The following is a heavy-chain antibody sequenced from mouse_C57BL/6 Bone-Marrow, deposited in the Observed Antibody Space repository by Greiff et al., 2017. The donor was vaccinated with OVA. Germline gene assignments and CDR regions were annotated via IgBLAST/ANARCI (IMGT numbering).Heavy chain of an antibody. V-gene: IGHV5-15*01. CDR3: ARHGGSSVYAMDY. D-gene: IGHD1-1*01. CDR2: ISNLAYSI. Sequence: EVKVVESGGGLVQPGGSLKLSCAASGFTFSDYGMAWVRQAPRKGPEWVAFISNLAYSIYYADTVTGRFTISRENAKNTLYLEMSSLRSEDTALYYCARHGGSSVYAMDYWGQRTSVTVSS. J-gene: IGHJ4*01. CDR1: GFTFSDYG.